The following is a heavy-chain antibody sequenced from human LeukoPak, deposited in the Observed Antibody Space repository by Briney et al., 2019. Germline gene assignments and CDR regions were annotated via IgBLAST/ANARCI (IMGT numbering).Heavy chain of an antibody. J-gene: IGHJ3*02. CDR1: GYTFTSYD. Sequence: HRASVKVSCKASGYTFTSYDINWVRQATGQGLEWMGWMNPNSGNTGYAQKFQGRVTMTRNTSISTAYMELSSLRSEDTAVYYCAYSSCWYGRAFDIWGQGTMVTVPS. CDR3: AYSSCWYGRAFDI. D-gene: IGHD6-19*01. V-gene: IGHV1-8*01. CDR2: MNPNSGNT.